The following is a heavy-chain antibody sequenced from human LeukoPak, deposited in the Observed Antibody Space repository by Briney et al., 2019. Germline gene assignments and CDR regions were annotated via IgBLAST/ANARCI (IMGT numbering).Heavy chain of an antibody. V-gene: IGHV4-59*01. J-gene: IGHJ4*02. CDR1: GFTFSTYS. CDR2: IYQSGNT. Sequence: GSLRLSCAASGFTFSTYSMNWVRQAPGKGLEWIGYIYQSGNTNYNPSLKSRLTMSIDTSKNQFSLNLNSVTAADTAVYYCSKATYDSGSYYVVNFDYWGQGTLVTVSS. D-gene: IGHD3-10*01. CDR3: SKATYDSGSYYVVNFDY.